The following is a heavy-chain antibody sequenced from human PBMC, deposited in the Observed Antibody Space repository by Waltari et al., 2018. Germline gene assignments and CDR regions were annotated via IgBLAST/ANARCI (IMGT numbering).Heavy chain of an antibody. CDR1: GASIRTYY. Sequence: QVQLQESGPGLVKPSETLSLTCPFPGASIRTYYWSWIRQPPGKGLEWIGYIYFSGSTKYNPSLKSRATISLDTSKNQFSLKVRSLSAADTAIYYCARGVDPDYWGQGTLVTVSS. J-gene: IGHJ4*02. CDR2: IYFSGST. CDR3: ARGVDPDY. D-gene: IGHD5-12*01. V-gene: IGHV4-59*01.